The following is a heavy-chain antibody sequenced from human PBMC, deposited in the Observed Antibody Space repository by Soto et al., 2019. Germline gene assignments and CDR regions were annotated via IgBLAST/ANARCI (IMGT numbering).Heavy chain of an antibody. CDR2: ISYAGRNT. J-gene: IGHJ4*02. D-gene: IGHD6-19*01. Sequence: QVQLVESGGGVVQPGRSLRLSCAASGFTFSDYGMHWVRQAPGKGLEWVAVISYAGRNTSYSDAVKSRFTIPRDNSKHTLYEQLNNLRSDDTAVYYCARAREGSGWSYLHFWGKGTLVTVSS. CDR3: ARAREGSGWSYLHF. CDR1: GFTFSDYG. V-gene: IGHV3-30*03.